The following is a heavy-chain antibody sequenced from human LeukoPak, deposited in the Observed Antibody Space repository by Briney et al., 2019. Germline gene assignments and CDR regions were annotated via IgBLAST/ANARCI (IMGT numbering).Heavy chain of an antibody. V-gene: IGHV3-21*06. CDR1: GFTLRSYG. CDR3: ARSADSSSSISISPSDY. CDR2: ISTSSSYI. Sequence: PGGSLRLSCVASGFTLRSYGLNWVRQAPGKGLEWVSFISTSSSYIYYGDSVKGRFTISRDNAKNSLFLQMNSLRAEDTAVYYCARSADSSSSISISPSDYWGQGTQITVSS. J-gene: IGHJ4*02. D-gene: IGHD6-6*01.